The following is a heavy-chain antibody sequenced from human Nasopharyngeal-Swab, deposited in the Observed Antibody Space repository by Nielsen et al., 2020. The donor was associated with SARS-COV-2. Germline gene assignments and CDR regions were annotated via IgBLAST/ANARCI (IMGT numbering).Heavy chain of an antibody. CDR1: GFTFSSYS. V-gene: IGHV3-33*08. Sequence: GESLKISCAASGFTFSSYSMNWVRQAPGKGLEWVAVIWYDGSNKYYADSVKGRFTISRDNSKNTLYLQMNSLRAEDTAVYYCVRDRDEGGYDSSGYYYSLWGQGTLVTVSS. D-gene: IGHD3-22*01. J-gene: IGHJ4*02. CDR3: VRDRDEGGYDSSGYYYSL. CDR2: IWYDGSNK.